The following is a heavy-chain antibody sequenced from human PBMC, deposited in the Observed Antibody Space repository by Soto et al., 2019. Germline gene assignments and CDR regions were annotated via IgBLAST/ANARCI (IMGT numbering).Heavy chain of an antibody. Sequence: GGSLRLSCAASGFTFSSYAMSWVRQAPGRGLEWVSAISGSGGSTYYADSVKGRFTISRDNSKNTLYLQMNSLRAEDTAVYYCAKPLMVRGVITASGPAPDYWGQGTLVTVSS. CDR2: ISGSGGST. CDR3: AKPLMVRGVITASGPAPDY. CDR1: GFTFSSYA. V-gene: IGHV3-23*01. J-gene: IGHJ4*02. D-gene: IGHD3-10*01.